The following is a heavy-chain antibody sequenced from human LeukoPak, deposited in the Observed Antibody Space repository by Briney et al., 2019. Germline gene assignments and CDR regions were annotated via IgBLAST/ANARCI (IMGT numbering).Heavy chain of an antibody. J-gene: IGHJ2*01. D-gene: IGHD2-2*02. CDR1: GFTFSSYT. V-gene: IGHV3-64*01. CDR3: ARGLRDCTSTTCFTYWYFDL. CDR2: IRSNGGST. Sequence: GGSLRLSCAASGFTFSSYTVLWVRQAPGKGLEYVSAIRSNGGSTHYANSAKGRFTISRDNSKNTLYLQMGSLRAEDMAVYYCARGLRDCTSTTCFTYWYFDLWGRGTLVTVSS.